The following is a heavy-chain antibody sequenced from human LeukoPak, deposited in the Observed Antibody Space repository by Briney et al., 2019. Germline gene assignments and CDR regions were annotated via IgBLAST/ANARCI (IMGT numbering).Heavy chain of an antibody. D-gene: IGHD3-22*01. CDR3: ARDRLNYYDSSGSENYFDY. Sequence: SETLSLTCTVSGYSISGGYYWGWIRQPPGKGLEGIGSIYHSGSTYYNPSLKSRVTISVDTSKNQFSLKLSSVTAADTAVYYRARDRLNYYDSSGSENYFDYWGQGTLVTVSS. V-gene: IGHV4-38-2*02. CDR1: GYSISGGYY. J-gene: IGHJ4*02. CDR2: IYHSGST.